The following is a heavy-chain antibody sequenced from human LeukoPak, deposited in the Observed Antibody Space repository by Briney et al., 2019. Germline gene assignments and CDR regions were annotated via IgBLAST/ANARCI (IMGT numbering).Heavy chain of an antibody. Sequence: PSETLSLTCTVSGGSISSSSYYWGWIRQPPGKGLEWIGNIHYSGSTYYNPSLKSRVTISVDTSKNQFSLKLSSVTAADTAVYYCARCIADGAFDIWGQGTMVTVSS. J-gene: IGHJ3*02. V-gene: IGHV4-39*07. CDR3: ARCIADGAFDI. CDR2: IHYSGST. CDR1: GGSISSSSYY. D-gene: IGHD6-13*01.